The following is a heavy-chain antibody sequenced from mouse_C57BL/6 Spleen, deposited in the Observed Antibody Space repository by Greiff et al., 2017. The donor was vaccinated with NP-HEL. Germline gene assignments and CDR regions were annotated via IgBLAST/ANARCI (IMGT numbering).Heavy chain of an antibody. Sequence: QVQLQQSGAELVKPGASVKLSCKASGYTFTSYWMQWVKQRPGQGLEWIGEIDPSDSYTNYNQKFKGKATLTVDTSSSTAYMQLSSLTSEDSAVYYCASPFLRDAMDYWGQGTSVTVSS. CDR2: IDPSDSYT. D-gene: IGHD1-1*01. J-gene: IGHJ4*01. CDR1: GYTFTSYW. V-gene: IGHV1-50*01. CDR3: ASPFLRDAMDY.